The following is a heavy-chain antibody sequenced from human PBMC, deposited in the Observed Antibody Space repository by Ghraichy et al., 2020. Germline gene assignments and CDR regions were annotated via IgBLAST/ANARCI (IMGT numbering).Heavy chain of an antibody. CDR3: AIEPHGTGFFDY. D-gene: IGHD1-7*01. CDR1: GYTFTTYY. V-gene: IGHV1-46*01. CDR2: INPSDGTR. J-gene: IGHJ4*02. Sequence: ASVKVSCKASGYTFTTYYMHWVRQAPGQGLEWMGVINPSDGTRNYAQNFQGRVTMTRDTSTSTVYMEVSSLRSEATAVYYCAIEPHGTGFFDYWGQGTLVTVSS.